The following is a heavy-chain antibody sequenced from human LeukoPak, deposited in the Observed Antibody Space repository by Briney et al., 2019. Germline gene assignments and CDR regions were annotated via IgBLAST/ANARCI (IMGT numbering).Heavy chain of an antibody. Sequence: PGGPLRLSCAASGFTFSSYAMHWVRQAPGKGLEWVAVISYDGSNKYYADSVKGRFTISRDNSKNTLYLQMNSLRAEDTAVYYCASTQDLNYWGQGTLVTVSS. V-gene: IGHV3-30-3*01. CDR2: ISYDGSNK. CDR1: GFTFSSYA. CDR3: ASTQDLNY. D-gene: IGHD2-15*01. J-gene: IGHJ4*02.